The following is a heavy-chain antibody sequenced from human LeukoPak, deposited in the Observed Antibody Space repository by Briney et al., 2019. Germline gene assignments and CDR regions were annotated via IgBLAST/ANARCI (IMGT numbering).Heavy chain of an antibody. CDR1: GYTFTGYY. CDR2: INPNSGGT. D-gene: IGHD6-13*01. Sequence: ASVKVSCKASGYTFTGYYMHWVRQAPGQGLEWMGWINPNSGGTNYAQKFQGRVAMTRDTSIGTAYMELSRLRSDDTAVYYCARDYKRIAAARGKFDPWGQGTLVTVSS. J-gene: IGHJ5*02. V-gene: IGHV1-2*02. CDR3: ARDYKRIAAARGKFDP.